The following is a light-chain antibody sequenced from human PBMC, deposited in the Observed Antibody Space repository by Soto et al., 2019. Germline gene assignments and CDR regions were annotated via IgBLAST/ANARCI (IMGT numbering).Light chain of an antibody. CDR3: QQYNNWPPLT. J-gene: IGKJ5*01. Sequence: EIVMTQSPATLSLSPGERATLSCRASPRVDDRHLAWYQLRPGQAPSLLIYGASTRATDIPDRISGSGSGTEFTLTISSLESEEFAVYYCQQYNNWPPLTFGQGTRLEIK. V-gene: IGKV3D-15*01. CDR2: GAS. CDR1: PRVDDRH.